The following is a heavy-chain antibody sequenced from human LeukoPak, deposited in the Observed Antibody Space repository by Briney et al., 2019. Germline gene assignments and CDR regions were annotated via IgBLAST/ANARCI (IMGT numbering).Heavy chain of an antibody. CDR1: GFTFSSYA. D-gene: IGHD3-22*01. Sequence: GGSLRLSCAASGFTFSSYAMSWVRQAPGKGLEWVAFIRYDGSNKYYADSVKGRFTISRDNSKNTLYLQMNSLRAEDTAVYYCAKPTHPTYYYDSSLSYWGQGTLVTVSS. CDR3: AKPTHPTYYYDSSLSY. V-gene: IGHV3-30*02. J-gene: IGHJ4*02. CDR2: IRYDGSNK.